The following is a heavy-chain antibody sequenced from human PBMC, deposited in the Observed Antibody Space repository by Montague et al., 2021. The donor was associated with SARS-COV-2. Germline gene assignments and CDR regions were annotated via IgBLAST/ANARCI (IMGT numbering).Heavy chain of an antibody. CDR3: ARDSPHFDFWRGHYGDKYYMDI. V-gene: IGHV4-61*02. J-gene: IGHJ6*03. Sequence: TLSLTCTVSGDSITSKTHYWDWVRQPAGKGLEWIGRLLTSGATNFNPSLKSRLTISRDTSKNEFYLKLISVTAADTAVYYCARDSPHFDFWRGHYGDKYYMDIWGQGTTVTVS. CDR2: LLTSGAT. CDR1: GDSITSKTHY. D-gene: IGHD3-3*01.